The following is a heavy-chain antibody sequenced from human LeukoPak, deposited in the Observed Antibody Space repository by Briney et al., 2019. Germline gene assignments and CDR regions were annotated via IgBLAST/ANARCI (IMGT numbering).Heavy chain of an antibody. CDR1: GFPIKNFG. D-gene: IGHD3-3*01. Sequence: GASLILSFAGSGFPIKNFGIHWVRQAPAKGLEWVAVIWYDGSQRHYIDSVQGRFAISRENSMNTLSLEMNGLRVEDTAVYYWVRGADMNYNFDTSFYFDSWGQGALVIVSS. CDR3: VRGADMNYNFDTSFYFDS. J-gene: IGHJ4*02. V-gene: IGHV3-33*01. CDR2: IWYDGSQR.